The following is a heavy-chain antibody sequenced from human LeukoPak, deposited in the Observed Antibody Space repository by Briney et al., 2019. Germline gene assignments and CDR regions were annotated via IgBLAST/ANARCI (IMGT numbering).Heavy chain of an antibody. V-gene: IGHV3-23*01. J-gene: IGHJ4*02. CDR1: GFTFSNHA. CDR2: VSGSGGTA. Sequence: HPGGSLRLSCAASGFTFSNHAMSWVRQAPGKGLEWVSDVSGSGGTAYYADSVEGRFTISRDNSKNTLYLQMNSLRAEDTAVYYCAKDSGFSSSWQLAYWGQGTLVTVSA. D-gene: IGHD6-13*01. CDR3: AKDSGFSSSWQLAY.